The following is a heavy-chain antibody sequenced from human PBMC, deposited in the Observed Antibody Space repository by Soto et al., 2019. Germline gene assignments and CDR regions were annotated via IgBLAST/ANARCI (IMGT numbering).Heavy chain of an antibody. D-gene: IGHD6-25*01. CDR2: ISYDGSNK. CDR3: VIFTRLRPHKSMDF. Sequence: GGSLRLSCAASGFTFSSYGMHWVRQAPGKGLEWVAVISYDGSNKYYADSVKGRFTISRDNSKNTLYLQMNSLRAEDTAVYYCVIFTRLRPHKSMDFPGPGIT. CDR1: GFTFSSYG. V-gene: IGHV3-30*03. J-gene: IGHJ6*02.